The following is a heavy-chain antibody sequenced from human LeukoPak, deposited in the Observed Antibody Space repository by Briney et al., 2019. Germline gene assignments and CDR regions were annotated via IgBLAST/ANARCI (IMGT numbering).Heavy chain of an antibody. V-gene: IGHV3-23*01. J-gene: IGHJ4*02. Sequence: GGSLRLSCAASESTFITYAMNWVRQAPGKGLEWVATISGSGRSTYYADSVKGRFTISRDNSKHTLFLQMASLRAEDTAVYYCVKASSSSWSSFDYWGQGALVTVSS. CDR2: ISGSGRST. D-gene: IGHD6-13*01. CDR3: VKASSSSWSSFDY. CDR1: ESTFITYA.